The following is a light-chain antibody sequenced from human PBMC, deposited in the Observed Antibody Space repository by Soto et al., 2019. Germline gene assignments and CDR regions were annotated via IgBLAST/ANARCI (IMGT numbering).Light chain of an antibody. CDR3: QQCDDLPLT. J-gene: IGKJ4*01. CDR2: DAS. V-gene: IGKV1-33*01. Sequence: DLQMTQSPSSLSASVGDRVTVTCQASQDISNYLNWYQQKPGKAPKLLISDASNLETGVPSRFSGSASRTDFTFTISSLQPEDIATYFCQQCDDLPLTFGGGTKVEI. CDR1: QDISNY.